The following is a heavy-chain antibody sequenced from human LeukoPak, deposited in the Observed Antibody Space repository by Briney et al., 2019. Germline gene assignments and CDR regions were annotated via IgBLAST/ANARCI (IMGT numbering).Heavy chain of an antibody. CDR3: ARVDRWLQFVDY. D-gene: IGHD5-24*01. CDR1: GDSTNTYF. CDR2: IYYTGTT. Sequence: SETLSLTCTLSGDSTNTYFWSWIRQSPGKGLEWIGYIYYTGTTNYNPSLKSRVTISVDTSKNQFSLKLSSVTAADTAVYYCARVDRWLQFVDYWGQGTLVTVSS. V-gene: IGHV4-59*01. J-gene: IGHJ4*02.